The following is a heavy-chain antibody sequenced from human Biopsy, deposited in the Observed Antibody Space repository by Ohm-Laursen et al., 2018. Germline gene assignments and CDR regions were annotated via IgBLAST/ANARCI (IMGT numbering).Heavy chain of an antibody. Sequence: SLRLSCTASGFSVSSYDKNWVRQAPGKGLEWILYISENSSHIYDADSVRGRFTVARDIAKNSLYLQLNSLRVEDTAVYYCARDSSRRAREGGMDVWGQGTTVTVSS. CDR3: ARDSSRRAREGGMDV. V-gene: IGHV3-21*01. CDR2: ISENSSHI. D-gene: IGHD6-6*01. J-gene: IGHJ6*02. CDR1: GFSVSSYD.